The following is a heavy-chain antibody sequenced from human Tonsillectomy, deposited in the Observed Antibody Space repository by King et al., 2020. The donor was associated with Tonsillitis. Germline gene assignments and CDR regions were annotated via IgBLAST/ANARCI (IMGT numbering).Heavy chain of an antibody. J-gene: IGHJ6*03. CDR1: GYNFTSYW. CDR3: PRRGGSYYSVYYYYYMDV. CDR2: IYPGDSDT. Sequence: VQLVESGVEVKKPGESLKISCKGSGYNFTSYWIGWVRQMPGKGLEWMGIIYPGDSDTTYSPSFEGQVTISVDNSTSTAYLQWSSLKASDTARYFCPRRGGSYYSVYYYYYMDVWGKGTTVTVSS. V-gene: IGHV5-51*03. D-gene: IGHD2-15*01.